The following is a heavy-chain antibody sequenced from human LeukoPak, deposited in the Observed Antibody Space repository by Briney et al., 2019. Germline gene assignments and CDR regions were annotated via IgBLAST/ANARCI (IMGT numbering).Heavy chain of an antibody. D-gene: IGHD1-1*01. CDR1: GFTLSRDS. Sequence: GGSLRLSCAASGFTLSRDSMNWVRQAPGRGLEWVSAISASGDVTFYADSLRGRFTISRDNSKSTLYLQMNGLRAEDTAIFYCAKSLFTSATGTGRAFHIWGQGTRVTVSS. CDR2: ISASGDVT. V-gene: IGHV3-23*01. J-gene: IGHJ3*02. CDR3: AKSLFTSATGTGRAFHI.